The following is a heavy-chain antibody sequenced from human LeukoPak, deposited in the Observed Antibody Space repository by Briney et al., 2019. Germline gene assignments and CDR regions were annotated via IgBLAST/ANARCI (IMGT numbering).Heavy chain of an antibody. CDR3: ARGISSSWTTFDL. J-gene: IGHJ4*02. Sequence: GGSLRLSCAASGFIFRKYAMHWVRQAPGKGLEWVALISYEGSVKFYAPSVKGRFTFSRDNSKNMLYLEMDNLRGNDTAVYYCARGISSSWTTFDLWGQGTVVTVSS. D-gene: IGHD2-15*01. CDR2: ISYEGSVK. CDR1: GFIFRKYA. V-gene: IGHV3-30-3*01.